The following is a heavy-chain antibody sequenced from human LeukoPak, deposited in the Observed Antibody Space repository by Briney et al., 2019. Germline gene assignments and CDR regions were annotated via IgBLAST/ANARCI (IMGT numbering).Heavy chain of an antibody. CDR3: ARGTTIFVDY. V-gene: IGHV4-34*01. CDR1: GGSFSGYY. CDR2: INHSGST. D-gene: IGHD3-9*01. Sequence: SETLSLTCAVHGGSFSGYYWSLIRQPPGKGLEWIGEINHSGSTNYNPSLKSRVTISVDTSKNQFSLKLSSVTAADTAVYYCARGTTIFVDYWGQGTLVTVSS. J-gene: IGHJ4*02.